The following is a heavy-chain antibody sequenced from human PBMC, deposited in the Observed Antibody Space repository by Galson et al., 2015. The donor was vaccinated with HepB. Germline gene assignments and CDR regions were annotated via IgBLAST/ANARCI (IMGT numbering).Heavy chain of an antibody. D-gene: IGHD2/OR15-2a*01. Sequence: SLRLSCAASGFTFSNYGMSWVRPAPGQGLECVAAISRAGDPSAYAESVKGRFTVSRDSSKSTLYLQMNGRRADDTAIHYCVRGTTAPDYWGQGTLVTVSS. CDR3: VRGTTAPDY. V-gene: IGHV3-23*01. J-gene: IGHJ4*02. CDR2: ISRAGDPS. CDR1: GFTFSNYG.